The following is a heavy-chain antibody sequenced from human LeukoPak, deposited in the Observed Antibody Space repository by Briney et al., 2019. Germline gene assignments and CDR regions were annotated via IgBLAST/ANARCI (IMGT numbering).Heavy chain of an antibody. J-gene: IGHJ5*02. V-gene: IGHV4-59*01. D-gene: IGHD6-13*01. CDR3: ARDYAGSSSWNWFDP. CDR2: IYDSGST. Sequence: PSETLSLTCTVSGGSIRSYYWNWIRQPPGQGLEWIGYIYDSGSTNYNPSLKSRVTISVDMSKNQFSLKVSSVTAADTAVYYCARDYAGSSSWNWFDPWGQGTLVTVSS. CDR1: GGSIRSYY.